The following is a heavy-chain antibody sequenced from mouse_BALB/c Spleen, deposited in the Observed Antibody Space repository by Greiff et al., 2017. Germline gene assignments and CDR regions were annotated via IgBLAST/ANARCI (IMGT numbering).Heavy chain of an antibody. CDR3: ARITTVFDY. Sequence: EVKVVESGGGLVKPGGSLKLSCAASGFTFSSYAMSWVRQTPEKRLEWVASISSGGSTYYPDSVKGRFTISRDNARNILYLQMSSLRSEDTAMYYCARITTVFDYWGQGTTLTVSA. D-gene: IGHD1-1*01. CDR2: ISSGGST. CDR1: GFTFSSYA. V-gene: IGHV5-6-5*01. J-gene: IGHJ2*01.